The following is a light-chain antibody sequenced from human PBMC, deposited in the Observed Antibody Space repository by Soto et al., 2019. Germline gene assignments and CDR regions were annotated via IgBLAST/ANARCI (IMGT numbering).Light chain of an antibody. J-gene: IGLJ1*01. Sequence: SVLTQPPSASGTPGQRVTISCSGSSSNIGSNYLYWYQQLPGAAPTLVMYGNDQRPSGVPDRFSGSRSGTSASLAIIGLRSEDEADYYCATWDDSLSGYVFGTGTQLTVL. V-gene: IGLV1-47*01. CDR2: GND. CDR3: ATWDDSLSGYV. CDR1: SSNIGSNY.